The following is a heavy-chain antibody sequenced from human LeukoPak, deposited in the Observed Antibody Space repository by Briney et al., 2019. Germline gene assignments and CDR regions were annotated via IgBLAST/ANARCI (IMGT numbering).Heavy chain of an antibody. Sequence: ASVKVSCKASGYTFTGYYMHWVRQAPGQGLEWMGWINPNSGGTNYAQKFQGRVTMTRDTSISTAYMVLSRLRSDDTAVYYCAREPVGRGYDYLSTKPYFDYWGQGTLVTVSS. CDR3: AREPVGRGYDYLSTKPYFDY. D-gene: IGHD5-12*01. CDR2: INPNSGGT. J-gene: IGHJ4*02. CDR1: GYTFTGYY. V-gene: IGHV1-2*02.